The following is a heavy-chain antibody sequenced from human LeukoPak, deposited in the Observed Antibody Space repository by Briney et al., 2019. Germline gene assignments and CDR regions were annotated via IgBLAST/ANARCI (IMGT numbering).Heavy chain of an antibody. Sequence: SVKVSCKASGGTFSSYAISWVRQAPGQGLEWMGGIIPIFGTANYAQKFQGRVTITADKSTSIAYMELSSLRSEDTAVYYCAREETLLASLPWFDPWGQGTLVTVSS. CDR2: IIPIFGTA. CDR1: GGTFSSYA. J-gene: IGHJ5*02. D-gene: IGHD2-15*01. V-gene: IGHV1-69*06. CDR3: AREETLLASLPWFDP.